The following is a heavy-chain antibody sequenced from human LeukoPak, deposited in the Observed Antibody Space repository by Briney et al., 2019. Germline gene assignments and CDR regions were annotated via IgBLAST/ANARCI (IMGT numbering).Heavy chain of an antibody. Sequence: SETLSLTCTVSGGSISSGSFYWSWIRQPAGRGLEWIGRIFASGNTNYNPSLKSRVTISADTSKNQFSLKLSSVTAADTAVYYCARRDGFGDAFDIWGQGTMVTVSS. D-gene: IGHD3-16*01. J-gene: IGHJ3*02. CDR1: GGSISSGSFY. V-gene: IGHV4-61*02. CDR3: ARRDGFGDAFDI. CDR2: IFASGNT.